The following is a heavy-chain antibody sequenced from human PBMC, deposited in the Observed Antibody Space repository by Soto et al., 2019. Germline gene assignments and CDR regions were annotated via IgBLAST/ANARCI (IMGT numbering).Heavy chain of an antibody. CDR2: IYYSGST. Sequence: SETLSLTCTVSGGSISSYYWSWIRQPPGKGLEWIGYIYYSGSTNYNPSLKSRVTISVDTSKNQFSLKLSSVTAADTAVYYCARTQIAAADYDYYYGMDVWGQGTTVTVSS. CDR1: GGSISSYY. J-gene: IGHJ6*02. V-gene: IGHV4-59*08. D-gene: IGHD6-13*01. CDR3: ARTQIAAADYDYYYGMDV.